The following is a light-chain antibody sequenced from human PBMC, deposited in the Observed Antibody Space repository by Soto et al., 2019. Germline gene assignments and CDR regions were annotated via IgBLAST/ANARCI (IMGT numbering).Light chain of an antibody. CDR2: ANN. CDR3: QSYDSSLSSWV. CDR1: SSNIGAGYD. J-gene: IGLJ3*02. V-gene: IGLV1-40*01. Sequence: QSVLTQPPSVSGAPGQRVTISCTGSSSNIGAGYDVHWYQRSPGTAPKPLIYANNNRPSGVPDRFSGSKSGTSASLAITGLRAEEEADYYCQSYDSSLSSWVFGGGTKLTVL.